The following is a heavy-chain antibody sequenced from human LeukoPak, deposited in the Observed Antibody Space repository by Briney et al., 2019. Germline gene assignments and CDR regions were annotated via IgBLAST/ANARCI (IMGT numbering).Heavy chain of an antibody. CDR2: ISSSGSTI. J-gene: IGHJ4*02. CDR3: ARAYFTVTSPFDY. Sequence: GGSLRLSCAASGFTFSDYYMSWLRQAPGKGLEWVSYISSSGSTIYYADSVKGRFTISRDNAKNSLYLQMNSLRAEDTAVYYCARAYFTVTSPFDYWGQGTLVTVSS. CDR1: GFTFSDYY. V-gene: IGHV3-11*01. D-gene: IGHD4-17*01.